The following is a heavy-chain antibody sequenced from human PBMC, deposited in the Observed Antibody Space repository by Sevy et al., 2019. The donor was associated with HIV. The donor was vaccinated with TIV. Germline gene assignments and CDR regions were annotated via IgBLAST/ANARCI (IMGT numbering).Heavy chain of an antibody. CDR3: ARDYCTGGSCYSDALDI. D-gene: IGHD2-15*01. CDR1: GYTFTSYV. CDR2: INTGNGNT. J-gene: IGHJ3*02. Sequence: ASVKVSCKASGYTFTSYVLHWVRQAPGQRLEWMGWINTGNGNTKYSQKLQGRVTFTRDTYASTAYMDLSSVTLEDTAVYYCARDYCTGGSCYSDALDIWGHGTMVTVSS. V-gene: IGHV1-3*04.